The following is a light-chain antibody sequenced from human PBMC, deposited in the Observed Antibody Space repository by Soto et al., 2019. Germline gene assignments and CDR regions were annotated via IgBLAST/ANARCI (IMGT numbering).Light chain of an antibody. CDR2: EVS. CDR3: SSYTSSNTLVV. V-gene: IGLV2-14*01. Sequence: QSALTQPASVSGSPGQSITISCTGTSSDVGGYNYVSWYQQHPGKAPKLMIYEVSNRPSGVSNRFSGFKSGNTASLTISGLQAEDEADYYCSSYTSSNTLVVFGGGTQLTVL. CDR1: SSDVGGYNY. J-gene: IGLJ2*01.